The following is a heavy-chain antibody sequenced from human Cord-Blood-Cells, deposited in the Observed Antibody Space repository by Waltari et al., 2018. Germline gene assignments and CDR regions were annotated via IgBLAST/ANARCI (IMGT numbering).Heavy chain of an antibody. CDR2: IIPIFGTA. CDR1: GGTFRSYA. J-gene: IGHJ4*02. CDR3: ARGGGWADSLYYFDY. D-gene: IGHD6-19*01. Sequence: QVQLVQSGAEVKKPGSSVKVSCKASGGTFRSYAISWVRQAPGQGREWMGGIIPIFGTANYAQKFQGRATSTADESTSTAYMELSSLRSEDTGVYYCARGGGWADSLYYFDYGGQGTLVTVSS. V-gene: IGHV1-69*01.